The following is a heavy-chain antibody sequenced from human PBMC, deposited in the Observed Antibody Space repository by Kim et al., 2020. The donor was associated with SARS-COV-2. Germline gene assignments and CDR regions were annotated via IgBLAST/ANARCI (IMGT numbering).Heavy chain of an antibody. CDR2: TISDGSDT. D-gene: IGHD2-2*01. CDR3: AKGGCASTSCLDS. CDR1: GFTFSNYY. Sequence: GGSLRLSCAASGFTFSNYYMHWVRQAPGNGLAWVSRTISDGSDTQYADSVKGRFTISRDNARNTLFLQMNDLRAEDTAVYFCAKGGCASTSCLDSWGQGILVTVSS. J-gene: IGHJ4*02. V-gene: IGHV3-74*03.